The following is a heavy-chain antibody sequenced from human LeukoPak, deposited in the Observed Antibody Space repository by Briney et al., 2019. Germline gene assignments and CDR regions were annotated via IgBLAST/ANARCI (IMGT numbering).Heavy chain of an antibody. CDR3: ARDSFGSGWYAP. CDR2: IYHSGTT. D-gene: IGHD6-19*01. J-gene: IGHJ2*01. V-gene: IGHV4-59*01. Sequence: KPSETLSLTCTVSNGSISTYYWSWIRQPLGKGLEWIGHIYHSGTTIYNPTLKSRVTMSVDTSKNQFSLHLTSVTAADTAVYFCARDSFGSGWYAPWGRGTLVTVSS. CDR1: NGSISTYY.